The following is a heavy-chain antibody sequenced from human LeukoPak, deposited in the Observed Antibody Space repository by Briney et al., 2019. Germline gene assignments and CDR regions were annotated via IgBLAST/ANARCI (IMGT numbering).Heavy chain of an antibody. J-gene: IGHJ4*02. CDR2: IIPIFGTA. D-gene: IGHD2-15*01. CDR1: GGTFSSYA. V-gene: IGHV1-69*13. CDR3: AREEPCSGGGCYYFDY. Sequence: SVKASCKASGGTFSSYAIRWVRQAPGQGLEWMGGIIPIFGTANYAQKFQGRVTITADESTSTAYMELSSLRSEDTAVYYCAREEPCSGGGCYYFDYWGQGTLVTVSS.